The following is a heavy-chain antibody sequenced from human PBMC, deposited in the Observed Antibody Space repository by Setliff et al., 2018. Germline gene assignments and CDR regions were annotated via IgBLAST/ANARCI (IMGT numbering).Heavy chain of an antibody. V-gene: IGHV3-7*01. CDR1: GFTFSSYW. CDR3: ARDRHGYSSSWLLDY. CDR2: IKQDGSEK. D-gene: IGHD6-13*01. Sequence: GESLRLSCAASGFTFSSYWMSWVRQAPGKGLEWVANIKQDGSEKYYVDSVKGRFTISRDNAKNSLYLQMNSLRAEDTAVYYCARDRHGYSSSWLLDYWGQGTLVTVSS. J-gene: IGHJ4*02.